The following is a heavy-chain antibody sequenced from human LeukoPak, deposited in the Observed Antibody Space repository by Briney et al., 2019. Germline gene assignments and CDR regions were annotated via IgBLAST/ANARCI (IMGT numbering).Heavy chain of an antibody. V-gene: IGHV3-7*01. J-gene: IGHJ4*02. Sequence: GGSLRLSCAASEFTFSSYWMSWVRQAPGKGLEWVANIKQDGGQIYYLESVKGRFTVSRDNAKNSLYLQMNSLRAEDTAVYYCARDAGKGPNWGQGTLVTVSS. CDR3: ARDAGKGPN. CDR2: IKQDGGQI. CDR1: EFTFSSYW.